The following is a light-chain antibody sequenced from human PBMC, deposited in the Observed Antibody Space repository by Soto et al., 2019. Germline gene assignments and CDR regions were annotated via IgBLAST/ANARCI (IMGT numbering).Light chain of an antibody. CDR2: GNS. CDR1: SSNIGAGYD. J-gene: IGLJ2*01. V-gene: IGLV1-40*01. Sequence: QSVLTQPPSVSGAPGQKVTISCTGGSSNIGAGYDVHWYQQLPGTAPHLLLYGNSNRPSGVPARLSGSTTGASASPVITGVQADGEAAYYCHASGNSMRGSVVFGGGTKLTVL. CDR3: HASGNSMRGSVV.